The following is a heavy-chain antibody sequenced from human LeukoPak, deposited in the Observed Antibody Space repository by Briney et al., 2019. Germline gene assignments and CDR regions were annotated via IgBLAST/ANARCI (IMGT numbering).Heavy chain of an antibody. D-gene: IGHD5-12*01. Sequence: SSETLSLTCAVYGGSFSGYYWSWIRQPPGKGLEWIGEINHSGSTNYNPSLKSRVTISVDTSKNQFSLKLSSVTAADTAVYYCARDPRGYSGYDSYFDYWGQGTLVTVSS. CDR1: GGSFSGYY. J-gene: IGHJ4*02. CDR3: ARDPRGYSGYDSYFDY. V-gene: IGHV4-34*01. CDR2: INHSGST.